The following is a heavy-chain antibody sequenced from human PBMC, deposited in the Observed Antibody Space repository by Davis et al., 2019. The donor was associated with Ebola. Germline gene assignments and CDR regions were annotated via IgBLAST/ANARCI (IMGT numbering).Heavy chain of an antibody. V-gene: IGHV4-31*03. CDR1: GGSISSGGYY. Sequence: MPSETLSLTCTVSGGSISSGGYYWSWIRQHPGKGLEWIGYIYYSGSTYYNPSLKSRVTISVDTSKNQFSLKLSSVTAADTAVYYCARDPVVAYGMDVWGQGTTVTVSS. J-gene: IGHJ6*02. D-gene: IGHD2-2*01. CDR3: ARDPVVAYGMDV. CDR2: IYYSGST.